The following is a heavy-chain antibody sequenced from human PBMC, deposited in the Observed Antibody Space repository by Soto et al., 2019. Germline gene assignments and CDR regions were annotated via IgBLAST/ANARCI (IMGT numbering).Heavy chain of an antibody. CDR2: LYSGGTT. CDR3: AGPAWGLWFGYMDV. D-gene: IGHD3-10*01. CDR1: GFTVSGNY. Sequence: EVQLVESGGGLVQPGGSLRLSCAVSGFTVSGNYMSWVRQAPGKGLEWVSVLYSGGTTYYADSVKGRFTISRHNSNNTLFLQMDSLRVDDTAIYYCAGPAWGLWFGYMDVWGKGTTVTVSS. J-gene: IGHJ6*03. V-gene: IGHV3-53*04.